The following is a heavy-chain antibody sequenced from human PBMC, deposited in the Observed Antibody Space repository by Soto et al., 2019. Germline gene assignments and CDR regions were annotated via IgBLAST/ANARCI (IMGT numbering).Heavy chain of an antibody. V-gene: IGHV1-46*01. D-gene: IGHD2-21*02. CDR3: ARGGHVVVVTAALDY. CDR1: GDTFTDYY. CDR2: VNPSGGHT. J-gene: IGHJ4*02. Sequence: QVQLMQSGAEVKKPGASVKVSCKASGDTFTDYYIHWVRQAPGQGLMWMGTVNPSGGHTTYAQHFLGRVTMTRDTSTSTLYMELTSLTSDDTAIYYCARGGHVVVVTAALDYWGQGTLVTVSS.